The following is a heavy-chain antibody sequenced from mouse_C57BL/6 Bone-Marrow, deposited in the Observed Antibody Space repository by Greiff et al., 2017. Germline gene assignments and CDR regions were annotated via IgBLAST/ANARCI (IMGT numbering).Heavy chain of an antibody. CDR2: ISDGGSYT. CDR1: GFTFSSYA. J-gene: IGHJ1*03. CDR3: ARERLPWYFDV. V-gene: IGHV5-4*01. Sequence: DVKLVESGGGLVKPGGSLKLSCAASGFTFSSYAMSWVRQTPEKRLEWVATISDGGSYTYYPDNVKGRFTISRDNAKNNLYLQMSHLKSEDTAMXYCARERLPWYFDVWGTGTTVTVSS.